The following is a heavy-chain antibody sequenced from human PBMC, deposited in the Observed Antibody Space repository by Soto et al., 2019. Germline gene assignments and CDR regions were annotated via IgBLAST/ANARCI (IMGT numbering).Heavy chain of an antibody. CDR3: ARIRGSGYYGMDV. Sequence: SVPTLVNPTQTLTLTCTFSGFSLTTDGMRVSWIRQPPGKALEWLARIDWDDNKFYSTSLKTRLTISKDTSKNQVVLTMTNMDPVDTATYYCARIRGSGYYGMDVWGQGTTVTVSS. V-gene: IGHV2-70*04. CDR2: IDWDDNK. CDR1: GFSLTTDGMR. D-gene: IGHD3-10*01. J-gene: IGHJ6*02.